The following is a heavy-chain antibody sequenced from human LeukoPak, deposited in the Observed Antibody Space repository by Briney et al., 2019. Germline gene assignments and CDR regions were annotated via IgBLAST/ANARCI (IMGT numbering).Heavy chain of an antibody. CDR3: ARDRRDGYNLYYFDL. CDR1: GGSIYSGSYY. Sequence: SETLSLTCTVSGGSIYSGSYYWSWIRQPAGKGLEWIGRIYTSGSTNYNPSLRSRVTISVDTSKNQFSLKLSSVTAADTAVYYCARDRRDGYNLYYFDLWGLGTLVTVSS. J-gene: IGHJ4*02. CDR2: IYTSGST. V-gene: IGHV4-61*02. D-gene: IGHD5-24*01.